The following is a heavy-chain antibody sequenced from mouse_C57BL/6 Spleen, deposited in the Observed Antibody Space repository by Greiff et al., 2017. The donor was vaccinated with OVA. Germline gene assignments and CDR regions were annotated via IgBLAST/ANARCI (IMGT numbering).Heavy chain of an antibody. J-gene: IGHJ2*01. Sequence: EVKLMESGPGLVKPSQSLSLTCSVTGYSITSGYYWNWLRQFPGNKLEWMGYISYDGSNNYNPSLKNRISITRYTSKNQFFLKLNSVTTEDTATYYCARVDSGYLDYWGQGTTLTVSS. V-gene: IGHV3-6*01. D-gene: IGHD3-2*02. CDR1: GYSITSGYY. CDR2: ISYDGSN. CDR3: ARVDSGYLDY.